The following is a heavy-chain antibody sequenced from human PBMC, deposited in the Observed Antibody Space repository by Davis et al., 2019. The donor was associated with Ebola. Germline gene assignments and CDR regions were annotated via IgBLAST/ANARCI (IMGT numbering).Heavy chain of an antibody. CDR3: TVGGIGGMGDY. V-gene: IGHV1-18*04. Sequence: AASVKVSCKASGYTFTSYGITWVRQAPGQGLEWMGWINPHNGNTNYAQNVQGRVTMTEDTSTDTAYMELSSLRSEDTAVYYCTVGGIGGMGDYWGQGTLVTVSS. D-gene: IGHD1-26*01. CDR1: GYTFTSYG. J-gene: IGHJ4*02. CDR2: INPHNGNT.